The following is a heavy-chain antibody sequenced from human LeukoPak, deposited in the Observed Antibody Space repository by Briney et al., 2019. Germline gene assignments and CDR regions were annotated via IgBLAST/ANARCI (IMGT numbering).Heavy chain of an antibody. D-gene: IGHD1-7*01. CDR3: ASPKTGATSYFDY. Sequence: PSETLSLTCTVSGGSISSSSYYWGWRRQPPGRGGEWVGSIYYSGSTYYNPSLKIRVTISVDASKNQFSLKLSSVTAADTAVYYCASPKTGATSYFDYWGQGTLVTVSS. J-gene: IGHJ4*02. V-gene: IGHV4-39*01. CDR1: GGSISSSSYY. CDR2: IYYSGST.